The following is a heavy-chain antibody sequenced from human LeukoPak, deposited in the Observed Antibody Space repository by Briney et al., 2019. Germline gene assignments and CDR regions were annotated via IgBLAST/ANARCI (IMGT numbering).Heavy chain of an antibody. D-gene: IGHD4-23*01. Sequence: PSETLSLTCAVYGGSFSGYYWSWIRQPPGKGLEWIGEINHSGSTNYNPSLRSRVTISVDTSKNQFSLKLSSVTAADTAVYYCARLYGGKERLIDYWGQGTLVTVSS. V-gene: IGHV4-34*01. J-gene: IGHJ4*02. CDR2: INHSGST. CDR3: ARLYGGKERLIDY. CDR1: GGSFSGYY.